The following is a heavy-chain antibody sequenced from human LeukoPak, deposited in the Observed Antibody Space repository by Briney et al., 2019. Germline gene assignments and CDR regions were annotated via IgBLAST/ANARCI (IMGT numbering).Heavy chain of an antibody. D-gene: IGHD2-15*01. Sequence: KASQTLSLTCTVSGGSISSGGYYWSWIRQHPGKGLEWIGYIYYSGSTYYNPSLKSRVTISVDTSKNQFSLKLSSVTAADTAVYYCARVKWSVVSFDYWGQGTLVTVSS. CDR2: IYYSGST. V-gene: IGHV4-31*03. J-gene: IGHJ4*02. CDR3: ARVKWSVVSFDY. CDR1: GGSISSGGYY.